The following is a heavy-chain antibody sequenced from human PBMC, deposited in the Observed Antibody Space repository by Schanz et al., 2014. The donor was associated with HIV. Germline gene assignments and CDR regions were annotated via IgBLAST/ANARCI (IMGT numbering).Heavy chain of an antibody. CDR2: ISGNGDRT. CDR1: GFSLRDHY. D-gene: IGHD3-3*01. V-gene: IGHV3-23*04. J-gene: IGHJ4*02. Sequence: VQLVESGGGLVKPGGSLRLSCAASGFSLRDHYMTWIRQVPGKGLEWVSGISGNGDRTYYADSMKGRFTISRDNSKNTLYLQINSLRAEDMAVYYCAKASSFFDFWSGCLDYWGQGTLVTVSS. CDR3: AKASSFFDFWSGCLDY.